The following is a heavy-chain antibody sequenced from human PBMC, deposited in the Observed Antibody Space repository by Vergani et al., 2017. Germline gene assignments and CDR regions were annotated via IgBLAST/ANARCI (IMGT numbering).Heavy chain of an antibody. D-gene: IGHD3-9*01. CDR1: GGSISSSSYY. V-gene: IGHV4-39*01. CDR2: IYYSGST. Sequence: QLQLQESGPGLVKPSETLSLTCTVSGGSISSSSYYWGWIRQPPGKGLEWIGSIYYSGSTYYNPSLKSRVTISVDTSKNQFSLKLSSVTAADTAVYYCAASVRVLRYFDWFGGGFDYWGQGTLVTVSS. J-gene: IGHJ4*02. CDR3: AASVRVLRYFDWFGGGFDY.